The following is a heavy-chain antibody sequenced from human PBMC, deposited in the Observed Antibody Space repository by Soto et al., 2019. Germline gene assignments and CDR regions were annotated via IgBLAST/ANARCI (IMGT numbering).Heavy chain of an antibody. D-gene: IGHD3-22*01. CDR3: ARAPLWDYDSSGYRYFDY. CDR2: IIPIFGTA. J-gene: IGHJ4*02. Sequence: QVQLVQSGAEVKKPGSSVKVSCKASGGTFSSYAISWVRQAPGQGLEWMGGIIPIFGTANYAQKVQGRVTITADESTSTAYMELSSLRSEDTAVYYCARAPLWDYDSSGYRYFDYWGQGTLVTVSS. CDR1: GGTFSSYA. V-gene: IGHV1-69*01.